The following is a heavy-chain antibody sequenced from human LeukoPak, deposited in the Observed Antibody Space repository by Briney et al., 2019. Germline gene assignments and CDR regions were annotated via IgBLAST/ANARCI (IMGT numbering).Heavy chain of an antibody. Sequence: ASVKVSCKASGYTLTGHYMHWVRQAPGQGLEWMGYINANTGGTNYAQKFQGRVTMTRDTFIRTAYMELSRLTSDDTAVYYCARGRSFGELGVYWGQGTLLTVSS. CDR3: ARGRSFGELGVY. CDR2: INANTGGT. D-gene: IGHD3-10*01. CDR1: GYTLTGHY. J-gene: IGHJ4*02. V-gene: IGHV1-2*02.